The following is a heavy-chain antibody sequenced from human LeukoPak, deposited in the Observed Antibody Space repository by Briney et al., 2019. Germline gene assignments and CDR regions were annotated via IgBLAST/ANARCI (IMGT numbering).Heavy chain of an antibody. V-gene: IGHV1-2*02. CDR2: MNPKSGGT. CDR1: GYTFTGYY. Sequence: GASVKVSCKASGYTFTGYYVHWVRQAPGQGLEWMGWMNPKSGGTNYAQKFEARVTMNRDTSISTAYMELSRLRFDGTAVYYCARTYYYDSSGYYYYYYYMDVWGKGTTVTISS. CDR3: ARTYYYDSSGYYYYYYYMDV. J-gene: IGHJ6*03. D-gene: IGHD3-22*01.